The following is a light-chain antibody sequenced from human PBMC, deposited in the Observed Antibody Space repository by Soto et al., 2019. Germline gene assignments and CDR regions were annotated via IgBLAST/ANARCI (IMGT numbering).Light chain of an antibody. J-gene: IGKJ4*01. V-gene: IGKV3-20*01. Sequence: VLTQSPGTLSLSPGERATISCRASQSISSSYLAWYQHKPGQAPRLLIYGASSRATGIPHRLSGSGSGTDFTLTISRLEPEDFAVYYCQRSGGSVSFGGGTKVE. CDR2: GAS. CDR1: QSISSSY. CDR3: QRSGGSVS.